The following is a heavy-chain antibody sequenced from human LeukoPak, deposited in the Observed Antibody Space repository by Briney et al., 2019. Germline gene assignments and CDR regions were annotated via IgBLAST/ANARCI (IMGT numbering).Heavy chain of an antibody. Sequence: GGSLRLSCAASGFTFSSYNMNWVRQAPGKGLEWVSSITTSSYIYYGDSVKGRFTISRDNAKNSLSLQMNSLRDEDTAVYFCTRGKVTGSYYYYGMDVWGPGTRVTVSS. CDR1: GFTFSSYN. J-gene: IGHJ6*02. D-gene: IGHD3-9*01. CDR2: ITTSSYI. CDR3: TRGKVTGSYYYYGMDV. V-gene: IGHV3-21*01.